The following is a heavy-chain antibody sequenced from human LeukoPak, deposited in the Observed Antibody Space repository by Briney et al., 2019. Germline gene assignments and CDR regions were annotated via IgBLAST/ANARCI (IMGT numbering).Heavy chain of an antibody. CDR1: GFTFDDYA. J-gene: IGHJ4*02. Sequence: QPGRSLRLSCAASGFTFDDYAMHWVRQAPGKGLEWVSGVSWNSGTIAYADSVKGRFTISRDNAKNSLYLQMNSLRAEDTALYFCARETPARYDFDYWGQGTLVTVSS. V-gene: IGHV3-9*01. CDR3: ARETPARYDFDY. D-gene: IGHD1-1*01. CDR2: VSWNSGTI.